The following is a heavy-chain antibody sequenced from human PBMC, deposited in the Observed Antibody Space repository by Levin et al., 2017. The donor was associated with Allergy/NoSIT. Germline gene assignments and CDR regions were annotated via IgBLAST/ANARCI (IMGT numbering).Heavy chain of an antibody. V-gene: IGHV1-69*04. Sequence: PGGSLRLSCKPSGGTFSSYTLSWVRQAPGQGLEWMGRIIPVDDIANYAQKFRGRVTIIADKSTSTVYMELSSLRSADTAVYYCMRELQYSFGYLTGFDYWGQGTLVTVSS. D-gene: IGHD5-18*01. J-gene: IGHJ4*02. CDR2: IIPVDDIA. CDR1: GGTFSSYT. CDR3: MRELQYSFGYLTGFDY.